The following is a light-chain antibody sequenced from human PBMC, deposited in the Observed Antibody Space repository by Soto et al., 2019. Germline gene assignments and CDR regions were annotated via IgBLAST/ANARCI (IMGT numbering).Light chain of an antibody. CDR1: QSVSSY. CDR3: QQYGSSPRT. V-gene: IGKV3-20*01. J-gene: IGKJ2*01. CDR2: AVS. Sequence: EIVLTQSPGTLSLSPGERATLTCRASQSVSSYFAWYHQKPGQAPRLLIYAVSRRATGIPDRFSGSGSETDFTLTISRLEPEDFAVYLCQQYGSSPRTFGQGTKLEMK.